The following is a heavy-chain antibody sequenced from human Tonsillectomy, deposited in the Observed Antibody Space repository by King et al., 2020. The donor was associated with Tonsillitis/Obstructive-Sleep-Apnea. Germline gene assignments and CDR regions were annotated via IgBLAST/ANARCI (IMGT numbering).Heavy chain of an antibody. J-gene: IGHJ3*02. CDR2: IYPGDSDT. D-gene: IGHD3-22*01. Sequence: VQLVQSGAEVKKPGESLKISCKGSGYSFTTYWIAWVRQMPGKGLEWMGIIYPGDSDTRYSPSFQGQVTISADKSISPAYLQWSSLKASDTAMYYCAGYYDSSGYSLGAFDIWGQGTVVTVSS. CDR1: GYSFTTYW. CDR3: AGYYDSSGYSLGAFDI. V-gene: IGHV5-51*01.